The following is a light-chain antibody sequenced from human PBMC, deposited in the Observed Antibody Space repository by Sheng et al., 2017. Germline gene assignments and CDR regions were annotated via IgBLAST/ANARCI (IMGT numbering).Light chain of an antibody. CDR1: QSVSSN. CDR2: GAS. V-gene: IGKV3-20*01. J-gene: IGKJ5*01. CDR3: QQYGRSPIS. Sequence: EIVMTQSPATLSVSPGERATLSCRASQSVSSNLAWYQQKPGQAPRLLIYGASNRLPGIPDRFSGRGSGTDFTLTISRLEPEDFTVYYCQQYGRSPISFGQGTRLEIK.